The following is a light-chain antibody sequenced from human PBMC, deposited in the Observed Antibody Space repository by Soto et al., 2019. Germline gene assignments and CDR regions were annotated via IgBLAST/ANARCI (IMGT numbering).Light chain of an antibody. J-gene: IGKJ1*01. Sequence: EIVLTQSPGTLSLSAGARATLSGRASQSFNSIYLAWYQQKPGQAPRHLIYSASSRTTGIPDRFRGSGSGTDFTLTISRLEPEDFAVYYCHQYDSWTFGQGTKVDIK. CDR3: HQYDSWT. CDR2: SAS. CDR1: QSFNSIY. V-gene: IGKV3-20*01.